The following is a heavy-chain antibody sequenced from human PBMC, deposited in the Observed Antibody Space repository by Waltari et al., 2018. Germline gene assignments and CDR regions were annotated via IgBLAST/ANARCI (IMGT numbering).Heavy chain of an antibody. CDR1: GFTVTTNY. D-gene: IGHD7-27*01. Sequence: EVQLVESGGGLIQPGGSLRLSCAASGFTVTTNYMNGVRQDPGKGPEWFSVIYGGGNTAYVDSVKGRFIISRDDSKNTGYLQMNSLRAEDTAVYYCARGSPKGTNWGCLDSWGQGALVTVSS. V-gene: IGHV3-53*01. CDR2: IYGGGNT. CDR3: ARGSPKGTNWGCLDS. J-gene: IGHJ4*02.